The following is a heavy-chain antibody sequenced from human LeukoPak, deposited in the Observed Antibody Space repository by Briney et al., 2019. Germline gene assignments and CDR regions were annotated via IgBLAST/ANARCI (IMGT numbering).Heavy chain of an antibody. D-gene: IGHD1-1*01. CDR1: GYTFTGYY. Sequence: ASVKVSCKASGYTFTGYYMHWVRQAPGQGLEWMGRINPNSGGTNYAQKFQGRVTMTRDTSISTAYMELSRLRSDDTAVYYCARGGRVQLRYYYYYGMDVWGQGTTVTVSS. CDR3: ARGGRVQLRYYYYYGMDV. J-gene: IGHJ6*02. CDR2: INPNSGGT. V-gene: IGHV1-2*06.